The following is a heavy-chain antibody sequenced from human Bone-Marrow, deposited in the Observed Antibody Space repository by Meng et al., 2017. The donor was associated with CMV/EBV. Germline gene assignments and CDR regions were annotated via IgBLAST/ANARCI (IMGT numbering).Heavy chain of an antibody. CDR3: ARDCRREQLFDY. Sequence: GESLKISCAASGFTFSSYGMHWVRQAPGKGLEWVAFIRYDGSNKYYADSVKGRFTISRDNSKNTLYLQMNSLRAEDTAVYYCARDCRREQLFDYWGQGTLVTVSS. J-gene: IGHJ4*02. CDR1: GFTFSSYG. D-gene: IGHD1/OR15-1a*01. CDR2: IRYDGSNK. V-gene: IGHV3-30*02.